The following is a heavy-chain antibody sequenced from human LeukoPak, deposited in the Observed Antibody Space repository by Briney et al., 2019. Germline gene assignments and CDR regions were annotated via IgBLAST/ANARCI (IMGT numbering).Heavy chain of an antibody. V-gene: IGHV4-59*01. Sequence: SETLSLTCTVSGGSISSYYWSWIRQPPGKGLEWIGYIYYSGSTNYNPSLKSRVTISVDTSKNQFSLKLSSVTAADTAVYYCARDRTTVDDAFDIWGQGTMVTVSS. CDR1: GGSISSYY. J-gene: IGHJ3*02. D-gene: IGHD4-23*01. CDR2: IYYSGST. CDR3: ARDRTTVDDAFDI.